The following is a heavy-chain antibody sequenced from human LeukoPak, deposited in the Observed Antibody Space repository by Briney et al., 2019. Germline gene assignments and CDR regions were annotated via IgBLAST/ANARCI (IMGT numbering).Heavy chain of an antibody. V-gene: IGHV1-18*01. CDR1: GYTFTSYG. D-gene: IGHD4-17*01. Sequence: ASVNVSCKASGYTFTSYGISWVRQAPGQGLEWMGWISAYNGNTNYAQKLQGRVTMTTDTSTSTAYMELRSLRSDDTAVYYCARDPVVRNDYGDYGAFDIWGQGTMVTVSS. CDR3: ARDPVVRNDYGDYGAFDI. CDR2: ISAYNGNT. J-gene: IGHJ3*02.